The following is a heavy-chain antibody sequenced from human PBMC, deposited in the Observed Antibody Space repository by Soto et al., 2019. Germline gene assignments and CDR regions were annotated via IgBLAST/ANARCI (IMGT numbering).Heavy chain of an antibody. Sequence: PSETLSLTCTVSGGSISSYYLSWIRQPPGKGLEWIGYIYYSGSTNYNPSLKSRVIISVDTSKNKFFLKLSSVTAADTAAYYCGRASGYYNYWGQGTPVTVSS. CDR2: IYYSGST. J-gene: IGHJ4*02. D-gene: IGHD3-3*01. CDR1: GGSISSYY. CDR3: GRASGYYNY. V-gene: IGHV4-59*01.